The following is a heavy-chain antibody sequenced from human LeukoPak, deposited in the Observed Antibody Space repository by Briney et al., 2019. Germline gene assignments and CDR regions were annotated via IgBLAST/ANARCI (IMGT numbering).Heavy chain of an antibody. V-gene: IGHV4-39*07. Sequence: PSETLSLTCTVSGGSISSSSYYWGWIRQPPGKGLEWIGSIYYSGSTYYNPSLKSRVTISVDTPKNQFSLKLSSVTAADTALYYCAIAAADPYYFDYWGQGTLVTVSS. CDR1: GGSISSSSYY. J-gene: IGHJ4*02. CDR3: AIAAADPYYFDY. CDR2: IYYSGST. D-gene: IGHD6-13*01.